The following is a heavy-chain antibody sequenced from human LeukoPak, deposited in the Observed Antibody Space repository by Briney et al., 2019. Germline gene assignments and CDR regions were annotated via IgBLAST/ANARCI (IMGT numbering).Heavy chain of an antibody. CDR2: ISWNSGSI. CDR1: GFTFDDYA. CDR3: AKDKGVDYYDSSGYHIGPHFDY. Sequence: PGGSLRLSCAASGFTFDDYAMHWVRQAPGKGLEWVSDISWNSGSIGYADSVKGRFTISRDNAKNSLYLQMNSLRAEDTALYYCAKDKGVDYYDSSGYHIGPHFDYWGQGTLVTVSS. V-gene: IGHV3-9*01. D-gene: IGHD3-22*01. J-gene: IGHJ4*02.